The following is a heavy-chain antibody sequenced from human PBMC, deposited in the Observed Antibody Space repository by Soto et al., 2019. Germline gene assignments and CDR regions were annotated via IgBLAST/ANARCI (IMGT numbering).Heavy chain of an antibody. Sequence: SETLSLTCPVSGGSIRRSRYYWGRFRQPPGKGLEWIGSIYYSGSTYYNPSLKSRVTISVDTSKNQFSLKLSSVTAADTAVYYCARLGPITIIVHAWGQGTLVTVS. V-gene: IGHV4-39*01. CDR3: ARLGPITIIVHA. D-gene: IGHD3-22*01. CDR1: GGSIRRSRYY. CDR2: IYYSGST. J-gene: IGHJ5*02.